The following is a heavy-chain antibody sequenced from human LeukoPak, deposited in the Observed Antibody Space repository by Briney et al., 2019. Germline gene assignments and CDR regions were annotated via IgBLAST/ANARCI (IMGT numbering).Heavy chain of an antibody. V-gene: IGHV3-30*18. CDR1: GFTFSSYG. D-gene: IGHD5-18*01. CDR2: ISYDGSNK. Sequence: GRFLRLSCAASGFTFSSYGMHWVRQAPGKGLEWVAVISYDGSNKYYADSVKGRFTISRDNSKNTLYLQMNSLRAEDTAVYYCAKGATWIHPDNWFDPWGQGTLVTVSS. CDR3: AKGATWIHPDNWFDP. J-gene: IGHJ5*02.